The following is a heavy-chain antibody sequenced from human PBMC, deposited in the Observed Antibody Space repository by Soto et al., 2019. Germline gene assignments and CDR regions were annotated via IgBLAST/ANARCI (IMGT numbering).Heavy chain of an antibody. CDR1: GYTFTSYA. Sequence: ASVKVSCKASGYTFTSYAMHWVRQAPGQRLEWMGWINAGNGNTKYSQKFQGRVTITRDTSASTAYMELSSLRSEDTAVYYCARPGIAAAGTVGWFDPWGQGTLVTVSS. V-gene: IGHV1-3*01. J-gene: IGHJ5*02. CDR3: ARPGIAAAGTVGWFDP. CDR2: INAGNGNT. D-gene: IGHD6-13*01.